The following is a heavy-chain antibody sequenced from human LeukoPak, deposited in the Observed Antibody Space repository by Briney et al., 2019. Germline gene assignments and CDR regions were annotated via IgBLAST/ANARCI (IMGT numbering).Heavy chain of an antibody. J-gene: IGHJ4*02. CDR1: GGSFSGYY. D-gene: IGHD6-19*01. Sequence: SETLSLTCAVYGGSFSGYYWSWIRQPPGKGLEWIGEINHSGSTNYNPSLKSRVTISVDTSKNQFSLKLSSVTAADTAVYYCARSSGWYRRYYFDYWGQGTLVTVSS. CDR3: ARSSGWYRRYYFDY. CDR2: INHSGST. V-gene: IGHV4-34*01.